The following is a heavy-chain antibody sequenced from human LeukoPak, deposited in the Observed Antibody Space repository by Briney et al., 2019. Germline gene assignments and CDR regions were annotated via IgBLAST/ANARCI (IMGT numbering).Heavy chain of an antibody. CDR2: IYYSGST. D-gene: IGHD3-16*01. Sequence: SETLSLTCTVSGGSISSSNYYWGWIRQPPGKGLEWIGSIYYSGSTYYSPSLKSRVTISVDTSKNQFSLKLSSVTAADTAVYYCARGARGLYYYYYYYMDVWGKGTTVTVSS. CDR3: ARGARGLYYYYYYYMDV. V-gene: IGHV4-39*07. CDR1: GGSISSSNYY. J-gene: IGHJ6*03.